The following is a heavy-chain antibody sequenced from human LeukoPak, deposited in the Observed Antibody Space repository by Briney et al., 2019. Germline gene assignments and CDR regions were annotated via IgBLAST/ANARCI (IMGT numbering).Heavy chain of an antibody. D-gene: IGHD2-2*01. CDR1: GFAFDTYA. J-gene: IGHJ4*02. CDR3: AEGDGGLIVPTARVY. CDR2: ISGSGAST. V-gene: IGHV3-23*01. Sequence: GGSLRLSCAASGFAFDTYAISWVRQAPGRGLEWVSAISGSGASTYYADSVKGRFTISRDNSKNTLYLQMNSLRAEDTALYYCAEGDGGLIVPTARVYWGQGTLVTVSS.